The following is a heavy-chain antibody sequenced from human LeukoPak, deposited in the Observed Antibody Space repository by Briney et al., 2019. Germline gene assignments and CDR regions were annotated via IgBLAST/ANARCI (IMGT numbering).Heavy chain of an antibody. J-gene: IGHJ4*02. CDR1: GGTVSSYA. CDR2: IIPIFGIA. D-gene: IGHD6-13*01. V-gene: IGHV1-69*04. CDR3: ASGATTAGTTY. Sequence: GASGRVSCKAAGGTVSSYAICWVRQAPGQGLEWMGRIIPIFGIATYAQKFQGRVTITADKSTSTPYIELSSLRSEDTAVYYCASGATTAGTTYWGQGTLVTVSS.